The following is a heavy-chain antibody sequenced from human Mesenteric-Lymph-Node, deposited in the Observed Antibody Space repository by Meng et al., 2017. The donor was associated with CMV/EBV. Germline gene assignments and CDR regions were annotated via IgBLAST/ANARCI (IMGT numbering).Heavy chain of an antibody. CDR2: IYYSGST. V-gene: IGHV4-39*01. CDR1: GGSISSSSYY. J-gene: IGHJ4*02. CDR3: ARSDPTFDY. Sequence: GSLRLSCTVSGGSISSSSYYWGWIRQPPGKGLEWIGSIYYSGSTYYNPSLKSRVTISVDTSKNQFSLKLSSVTAADTAVYYCARSDPTFDYWGQGTLVTV.